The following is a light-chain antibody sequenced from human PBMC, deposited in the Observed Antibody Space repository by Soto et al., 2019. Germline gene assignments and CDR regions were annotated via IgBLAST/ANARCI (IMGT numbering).Light chain of an antibody. CDR1: SSNVGGNS. CDR3: AAWDDSMNGYV. V-gene: IGLV1-51*01. Sequence: QSVLTQPASVSSAPGQKITISCCGSSSNVGGNSVSWYQQLPGTAPKLLIYDDNKRPSGIPHRFSGSKSGTSASLAISGLQSEDEADYYCAAWDDSMNGYVFGTGTKVTVL. CDR2: DDN. J-gene: IGLJ1*01.